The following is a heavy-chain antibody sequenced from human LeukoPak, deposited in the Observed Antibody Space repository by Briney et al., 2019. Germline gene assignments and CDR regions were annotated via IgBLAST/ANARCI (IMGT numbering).Heavy chain of an antibody. CDR3: ARDRHCSSTSCPFKRGQN. D-gene: IGHD2-2*01. V-gene: IGHV1-69*06. CDR2: IIPIFGTA. CDR1: GGTFSSYA. Sequence: SVKVSCKASGGTFSSYAISWVRQAPGQGLEWMGGIIPIFGTANYAQKFQGRVTITADKSTSTAYMELSSLRSEDTAVYYCARDRHCSSTSCPFKRGQNWGQGTLVTVSS. J-gene: IGHJ4*02.